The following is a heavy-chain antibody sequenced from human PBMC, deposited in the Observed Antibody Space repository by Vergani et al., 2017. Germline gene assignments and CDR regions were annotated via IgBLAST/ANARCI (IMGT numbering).Heavy chain of an antibody. J-gene: IGHJ4*02. V-gene: IGHV4-59*08. Sequence: QVQLQESGPGLVKPSETLSLTCTVSGGSISSHYWSWIRQPPGKGLEWIGYIYYSGSTNYNPSLKSRVTISVDTSKNQFSLKLSSVTAADTAVYYCARSQGLGVLVFDYWGQGTLVTVSS. CDR2: IYYSGST. CDR1: GGSISSHY. CDR3: ARSQGLGVLVFDY. D-gene: IGHD2-8*02.